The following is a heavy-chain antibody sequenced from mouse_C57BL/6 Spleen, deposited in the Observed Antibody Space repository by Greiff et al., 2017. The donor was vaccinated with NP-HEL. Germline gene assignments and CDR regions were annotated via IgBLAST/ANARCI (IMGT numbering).Heavy chain of an antibody. V-gene: IGHV5-4*01. Sequence: EVQLVESGGGLVKPGGSLKLSCAASGFTFSSYAMSWVRQTPEKRLEWVATISDGGSYTYYPDNVKGRFTISRDNAKNNLYLQMSHLKSEDTAMYYCARVYSTYGGYWYFDVWGTGTTVTVSS. CDR2: ISDGGSYT. D-gene: IGHD2-5*01. J-gene: IGHJ1*03. CDR3: ARVYSTYGGYWYFDV. CDR1: GFTFSSYA.